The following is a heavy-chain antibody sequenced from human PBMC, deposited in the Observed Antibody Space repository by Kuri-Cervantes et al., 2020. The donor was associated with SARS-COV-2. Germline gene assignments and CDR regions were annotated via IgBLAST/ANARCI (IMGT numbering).Heavy chain of an antibody. Sequence: SETLSLTCTVSGGSISSYYWGWIRQPPGKGQEWIGSIYYSGSTYYNPSLKSRVTISVDTSKNQFSLKLSSVTAADTAVYYCARGGSSGTLYYWGQGTLVTDSS. V-gene: IGHV4-39*01. J-gene: IGHJ4*02. CDR1: GGSISSYY. D-gene: IGHD3-22*01. CDR2: IYYSGST. CDR3: ARGGSSGTLYY.